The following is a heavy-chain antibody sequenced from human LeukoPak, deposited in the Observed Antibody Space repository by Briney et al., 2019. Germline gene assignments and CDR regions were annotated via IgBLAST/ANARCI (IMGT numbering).Heavy chain of an antibody. CDR1: GYTFTGYY. J-gene: IGHJ5*02. Sequence: ASVKVSRKASGYTFTGYYMHWVRQAPGQGLEWMGGIIPIFGTANYAQKFQGRVTITADESTSTAYMELSSLRSEDTAVYYCARHANWFDPWGQGTLVTVSS. V-gene: IGHV1-69*13. CDR2: IIPIFGTA. CDR3: ARHANWFDP.